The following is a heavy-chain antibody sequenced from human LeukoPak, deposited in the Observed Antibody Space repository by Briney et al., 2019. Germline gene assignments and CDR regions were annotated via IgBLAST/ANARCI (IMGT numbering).Heavy chain of an antibody. CDR2: ISAYNGNT. D-gene: IGHD6-19*01. V-gene: IGHV1-18*01. Sequence: GASVKVSCKASGYTFTSYGISWVRQAPGQGLEWMGWISAYNGNTNYAQKFQGRVTITRDTSASTAYMELSSLRSEDTAVYYCVRGAPIRVTGAATFDPWGQGTLVTVSS. J-gene: IGHJ5*02. CDR1: GYTFTSYG. CDR3: VRGAPIRVTGAATFDP.